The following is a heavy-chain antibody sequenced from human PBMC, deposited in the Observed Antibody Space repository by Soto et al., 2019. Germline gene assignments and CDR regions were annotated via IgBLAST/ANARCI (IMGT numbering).Heavy chain of an antibody. Sequence: QITLKESGPALVKPTQTLTLTCTFSGFSLSTSGVGVGWIRQPPGKALEWLALIYWDDDKRYSPSLKSRLTITQDTSKNQVVLTMTNMDPVDTARYFCAHSRGSNTWSPRPCDPWGQGTLVTVSS. CDR3: AHSRGSNTWSPRPCDP. J-gene: IGHJ5*02. D-gene: IGHD6-13*01. CDR1: GFSLSTSGVG. CDR2: IYWDDDK. V-gene: IGHV2-5*02.